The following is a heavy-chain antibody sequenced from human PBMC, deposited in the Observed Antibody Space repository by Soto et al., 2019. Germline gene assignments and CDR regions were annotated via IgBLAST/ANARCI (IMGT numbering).Heavy chain of an antibody. CDR2: ISAYNGNT. CDR3: ARKILRYFDWPPSYAFDI. D-gene: IGHD3-9*01. J-gene: IGHJ3*02. Sequence: GASVKVSCKASGYTFTSYGISWVRQAPGQGLEWMGWISAYNGNTNYAQKLQGRVTMTTDTSTSTAYMELRSLRSDDTAVYYCARKILRYFDWPPSYAFDIWGQGTMVTVS. V-gene: IGHV1-18*01. CDR1: GYTFTSYG.